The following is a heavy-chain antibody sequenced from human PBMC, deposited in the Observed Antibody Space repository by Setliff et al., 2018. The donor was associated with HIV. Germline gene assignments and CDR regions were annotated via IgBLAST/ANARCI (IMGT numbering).Heavy chain of an antibody. D-gene: IGHD6-19*01. CDR1: GFTFSSYA. Sequence: GGSLRLSCAASGFTFSSYAMHWVRQAPGKGLEWVAVISYDGSNEYYADSMEGRFTISRDNSKNTLYLQLSGLRAEDTAVYYCASIYTAGTELLTDYWGQGTLVTVSS. V-gene: IGHV3-30*07. CDR3: ASIYTAGTELLTDY. CDR2: ISYDGSNE. J-gene: IGHJ4*01.